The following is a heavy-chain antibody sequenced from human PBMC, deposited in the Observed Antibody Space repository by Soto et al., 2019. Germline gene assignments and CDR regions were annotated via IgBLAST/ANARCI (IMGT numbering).Heavy chain of an antibody. J-gene: IGHJ4*02. V-gene: IGHV3-48*01. CDR3: ARDLDLVVVAATEDQGY. D-gene: IGHD2-15*01. Sequence: EVQLVESGGGLVQPGGSLRLSCAASGFTFSSYSMNWVRQAPGKGLEWVSYISSSSSTIYYADSVKGRFTISRDNAKNSLYLQMNSLRAEDTAVYYCARDLDLVVVAATEDQGYWGQGTLVTVSS. CDR2: ISSSSSTI. CDR1: GFTFSSYS.